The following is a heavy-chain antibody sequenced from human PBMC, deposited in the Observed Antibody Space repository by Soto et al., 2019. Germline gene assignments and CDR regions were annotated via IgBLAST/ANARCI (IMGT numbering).Heavy chain of an antibody. J-gene: IGHJ4*02. CDR3: VRLDGAPPGDFDY. Sequence: QVQLQESGPGLVKPSGTLSLTCAVSGGSISSSNWWSWVRQPPGKGLEWIGEIYHSGSTHYNPSLKSRVTISVDKSKNQFSLNLSSVTAADTAVYYCVRLDGAPPGDFDYWGQGTLVTVSS. CDR1: GGSISSSNW. CDR2: IYHSGST. D-gene: IGHD1-26*01. V-gene: IGHV4-4*02.